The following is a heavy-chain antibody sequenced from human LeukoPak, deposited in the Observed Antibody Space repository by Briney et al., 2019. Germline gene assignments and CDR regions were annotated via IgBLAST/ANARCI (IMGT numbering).Heavy chain of an antibody. CDR3: AKDIIRYSSSWAFDY. Sequence: GGSLRLSCAASGFTFSSYAMSWVRQAPGKGVEWISDFSVSGATPYYAYSVKARFPISRDNSKNTLSLQMNSLRAEDTAVYYCAKDIIRYSSSWAFDYWGQGTLVTVSS. CDR1: GFTFSSYA. J-gene: IGHJ4*02. D-gene: IGHD6-13*01. V-gene: IGHV3-23*01. CDR2: FSVSGATP.